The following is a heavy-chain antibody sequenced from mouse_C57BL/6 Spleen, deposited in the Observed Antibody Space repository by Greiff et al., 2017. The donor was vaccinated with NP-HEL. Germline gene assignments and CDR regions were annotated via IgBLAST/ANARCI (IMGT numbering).Heavy chain of an antibody. Sequence: VQLQQPGAELVKPGASVKLSCKASGYTFTSYWMHWVKQRPGQGLEWIGMIHPNSGSTNYNEKFKSKATLTVDKSYSTAYMQLSSLTSEDSAVYYCARSGIDSSGSYYFDYWGQGTTLTVSS. D-gene: IGHD3-2*02. CDR2: IHPNSGST. J-gene: IGHJ2*01. CDR1: GYTFTSYW. V-gene: IGHV1-64*01. CDR3: ARSGIDSSGSYYFDY.